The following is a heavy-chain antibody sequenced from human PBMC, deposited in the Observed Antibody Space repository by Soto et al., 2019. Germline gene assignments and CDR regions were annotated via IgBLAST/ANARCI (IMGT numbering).Heavy chain of an antibody. J-gene: IGHJ3*02. CDR3: ASSRGRGDFWSGYVAFDI. D-gene: IGHD3-3*01. CDR1: GFTFDDYA. V-gene: IGHV3-9*01. Sequence: EVQLVESGGGLVQPGRSLRLSCAASGFTFDDYAMHWVRQAPGKGLEWVSGVSWNSGSEGYADSVKGRFTISRDNVNKSLHLQMNSLEPEDTAVYFCASSRGRGDFWSGYVAFDIWGLGTMVTVS. CDR2: VSWNSGSE.